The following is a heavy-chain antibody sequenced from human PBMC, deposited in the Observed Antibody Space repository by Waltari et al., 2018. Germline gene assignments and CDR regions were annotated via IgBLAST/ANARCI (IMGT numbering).Heavy chain of an antibody. CDR2: MYYSGST. CDR1: GGPISSSTYS. J-gene: IGHJ4*02. CDR3: ARRRWHELVPWDY. D-gene: IGHD2-8*01. V-gene: IGHV4-39*01. Sequence: QLQLQETGPGLVKPSETLSLTCTVSGGPISSSTYSWGWIRQPPGKGLEWIGSMYYSGSTYYNPSLKSRVTISVDTSKNQFSLKLRSVTAADTAVYYCARRRWHELVPWDYWGQGTLVTVSS.